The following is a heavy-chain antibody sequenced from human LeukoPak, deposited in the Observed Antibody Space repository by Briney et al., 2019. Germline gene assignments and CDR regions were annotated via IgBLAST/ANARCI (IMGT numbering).Heavy chain of an antibody. CDR3: ARHQVTHPGDNWFDP. CDR2: IYYSGST. Sequence: SETLSLTCTVSGGSTNSSNYYWGWIRQPPGKGLEWIGSIYYSGSTYYNPSLKSRVTISVDTSKNQFSLKLSSVTAADTAVYYCARHQVTHPGDNWFDPWGQGTLVTVSS. D-gene: IGHD3-10*01. CDR1: GGSTNSSNYY. V-gene: IGHV4-39*07. J-gene: IGHJ5*02.